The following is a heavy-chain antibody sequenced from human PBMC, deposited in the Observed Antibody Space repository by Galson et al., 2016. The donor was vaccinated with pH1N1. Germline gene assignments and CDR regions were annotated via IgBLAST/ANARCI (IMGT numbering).Heavy chain of an antibody. CDR3: VRALNGTWI. Sequence: FTCAGSGCTFSDYYMSWIRQAPGKGLEWVSYISPSGSTIYYADSVKGRFTISRDNAKNTLYLQMNSLSVEDMAVYYCVRALNGTWIWGQGTLVTVSS. CDR1: GCTFSDYY. J-gene: IGHJ4*02. CDR2: ISPSGSTI. D-gene: IGHD2-8*01. V-gene: IGHV3-11*04.